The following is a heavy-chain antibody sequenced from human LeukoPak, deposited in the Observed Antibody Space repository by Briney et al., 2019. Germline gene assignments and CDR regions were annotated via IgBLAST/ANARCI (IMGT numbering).Heavy chain of an antibody. D-gene: IGHD1-26*01. V-gene: IGHV3-73*01. J-gene: IGHJ4*02. CDR2: IRSKANSYAT. Sequence: PGGSLRLSCAASGFTFSGSAMHWVRQASGKGLEWVGRIRSKANSYATAYAASVKGRFTISRDNSKNTLYLQMNSLRAEDTAVYYCAKSAARIVGATVSAAEFDYWGQGTLVTVSS. CDR3: AKSAARIVGATVSAAEFDY. CDR1: GFTFSGSA.